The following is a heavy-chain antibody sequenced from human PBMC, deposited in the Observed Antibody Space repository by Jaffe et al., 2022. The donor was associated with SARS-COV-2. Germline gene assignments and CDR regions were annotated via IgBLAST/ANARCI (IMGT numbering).Heavy chain of an antibody. CDR1: GGSFSGYY. J-gene: IGHJ6*03. D-gene: IGHD6-13*01. CDR3: ARAGSSWFGGGAGHYYYSYMDV. CDR2: INHSGST. Sequence: QVQLQQWGAGLLKPSETLSLTCAVYGGSFSGYYWSWIRQPPNRGLEWIGEINHSGSTNYNPSLKSRVTISVDTSKNQFSLELSSVTAADTAVYYCARAGSSWFGGGAGHYYYSYMDVWGKGTTVTVSS. V-gene: IGHV4-34*01.